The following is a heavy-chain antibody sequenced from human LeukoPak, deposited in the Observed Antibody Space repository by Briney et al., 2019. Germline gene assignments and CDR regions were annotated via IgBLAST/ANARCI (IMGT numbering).Heavy chain of an antibody. D-gene: IGHD2-8*01. Sequence: SETLSLTCTVSGGSISSYYWSWIRQPPGKGLEWIGYIYYSGSTNYNPSLKSRVTISVDTSKNQFSLQLSSVTAADTAVYYCARENYCTNGVCWAFDPWGQGTLVTVSS. J-gene: IGHJ5*02. CDR1: GGSISSYY. CDR2: IYYSGST. CDR3: ARENYCTNGVCWAFDP. V-gene: IGHV4-59*12.